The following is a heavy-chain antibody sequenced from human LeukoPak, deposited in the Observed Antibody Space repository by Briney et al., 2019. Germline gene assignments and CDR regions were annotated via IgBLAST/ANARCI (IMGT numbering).Heavy chain of an antibody. D-gene: IGHD4-11*01. V-gene: IGHV4-39*07. Sequence: SETLSLTCTVSGGSISSSSYYWGWIRQPPGKGLEWIGSIYYSGSTYYNPSLKSRVTISVDTSKNQFSLKLGSVTAADTAVYYCAREGTVTTETYYMDVWGKGTTVTVSS. CDR2: IYYSGST. CDR3: AREGTVTTETYYMDV. J-gene: IGHJ6*03. CDR1: GGSISSSSYY.